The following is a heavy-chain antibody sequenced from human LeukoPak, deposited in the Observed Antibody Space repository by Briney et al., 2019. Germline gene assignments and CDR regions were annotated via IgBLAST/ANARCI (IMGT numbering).Heavy chain of an antibody. Sequence: SETLSLTCSVSGDSLSSSYWRWLRQPPGKGLEWIGYIYYSGIINYNPSLMGRLTIALDTSRNQFSLNLNSVSAADTAMYYCTKNAGRGRSNDFWGQGILVTVSS. CDR1: GDSLSSSY. CDR3: TKNAGRGRSNDF. J-gene: IGHJ4*02. V-gene: IGHV4-59*03. CDR2: IYYSGII. D-gene: IGHD2-15*01.